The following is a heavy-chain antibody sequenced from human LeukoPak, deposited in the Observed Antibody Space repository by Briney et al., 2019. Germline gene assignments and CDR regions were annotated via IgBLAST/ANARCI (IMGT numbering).Heavy chain of an antibody. V-gene: IGHV3-21*05. CDR1: GFIFRHYT. D-gene: IGHD1-14*01. CDR2: IRSNGDDI. J-gene: IGHJ4*02. CDR3: ARDKDRAFDS. Sequence: PGGSLRLSCAASGFIFRHYTMTWVRQAPGKGLEWVSHIRSNGDDIRYADFVEGRFTISRDDAKNSLFLQMNSLRAEDTAVYYCARDKDRAFDSWGQGTLVTVSS.